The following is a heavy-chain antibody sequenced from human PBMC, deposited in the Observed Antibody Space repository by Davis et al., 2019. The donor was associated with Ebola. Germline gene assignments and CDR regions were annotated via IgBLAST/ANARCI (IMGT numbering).Heavy chain of an antibody. V-gene: IGHV1-3*01. CDR3: ARDGDFWSGWSGTHNWFDP. J-gene: IGHJ5*02. CDR2: INAGNGNT. CDR1: GYTFTSYA. Sequence: ASVKVSCKASGYTFTSYAMHWVRQAPGQRLEWMGWINAGNGNTKYSQKFQGRVTITRDTSASTAYMELSSLRSEDTAVYYCARDGDFWSGWSGTHNWFDPWGQGTLVTVSS. D-gene: IGHD3-3*01.